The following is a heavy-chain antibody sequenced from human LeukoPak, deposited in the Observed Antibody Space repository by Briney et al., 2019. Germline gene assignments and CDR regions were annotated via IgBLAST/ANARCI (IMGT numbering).Heavy chain of an antibody. CDR3: VKVGLYCSGGSCYSRKSYYFDY. CDR2: ISGSGGST. J-gene: IGHJ4*02. V-gene: IGHV3-23*01. Sequence: GGSLRLSCAASGFTFSSYAMSWVRQAPGKGLEWVSAISGSGGSTYYADSVKGRFTISRDNSKNTLYLQMNSLRAEDTAVYYCVKVGLYCSGGSCYSRKSYYFDYWGQGTLVTVSS. CDR1: GFTFSSYA. D-gene: IGHD2-15*01.